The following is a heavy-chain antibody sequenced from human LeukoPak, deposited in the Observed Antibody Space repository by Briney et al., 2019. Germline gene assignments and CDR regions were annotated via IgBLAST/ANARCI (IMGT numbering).Heavy chain of an antibody. CDR3: ARRQGDGYWHFDL. CDR2: IYYSGST. Sequence: GSLRLSCAASGFTFRSYEMNWVRQAPGKGLEWVGYIYYSGSTHYNPSLKSRVTTSVDTSKNQFSLKLSSVTAADTAVYYCARRQGDGYWHFDLWGRGTLVTVSS. J-gene: IGHJ2*01. V-gene: IGHV4-59*08. CDR1: GFTFRSYE.